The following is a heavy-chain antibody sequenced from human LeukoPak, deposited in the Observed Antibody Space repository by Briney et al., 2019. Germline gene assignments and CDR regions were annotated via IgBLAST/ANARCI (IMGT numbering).Heavy chain of an antibody. CDR3: ARDLGYSYGKN. CDR1: GFTFSSYG. Sequence: GGSLRLSCAASGFTFSSYGMHWVRQAPGKGLEWVAVIWYDGSNKYYAESVKGRFTISRDNSKNTLYLQMNSLRAEDTAVYYCARDLGYSYGKNWGQGTMVTVSS. CDR2: IWYDGSNK. D-gene: IGHD5-18*01. J-gene: IGHJ3*01. V-gene: IGHV3-33*01.